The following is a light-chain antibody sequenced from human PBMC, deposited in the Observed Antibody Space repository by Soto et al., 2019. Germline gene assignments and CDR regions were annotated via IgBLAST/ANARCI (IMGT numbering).Light chain of an antibody. CDR3: CSYAGSSSYV. J-gene: IGLJ1*01. Sequence: QSAPTQPASVSGSPGQSITITCTGTSSDVGSYNLVSWYQQHPGKAPKLMIYEGTKRPSGVSNRFSGSKSANAASLTISGLQAEDEAHYYCCSYAGSSSYVFGTGTKLTVL. CDR2: EGT. V-gene: IGLV2-23*01. CDR1: SSDVGSYNL.